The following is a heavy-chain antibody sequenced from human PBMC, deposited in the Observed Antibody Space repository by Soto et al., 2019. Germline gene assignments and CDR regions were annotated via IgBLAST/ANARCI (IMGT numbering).Heavy chain of an antibody. CDR1: GFTCSSYA. D-gene: IGHD3-3*01. Sequence: PGGSLRLSCAASGFTCSSYAMSWVRQGPGKGLEWVSAISGSGGSTYYADSVKGRFTISRDSSKNTLYLQMNSLRAEDTAVYYCAKVWRYDFWRGYCPAWGQGTLVTVSS. J-gene: IGHJ4*02. CDR3: AKVWRYDFWRGYCPA. CDR2: ISGSGGST. V-gene: IGHV3-23*01.